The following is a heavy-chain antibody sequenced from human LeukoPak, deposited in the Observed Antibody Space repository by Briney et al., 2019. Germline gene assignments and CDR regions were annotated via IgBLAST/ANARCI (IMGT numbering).Heavy chain of an antibody. Sequence: ASVKVSCKASGYTFTGYYMHWVRQAPGQGLEWMGWINPNSGGTNYALKFQGRVTMTRDTSISTAYMELSRLRSDDTAVYYCARGLNNWNYRPPGFWGQGTLVTVSS. J-gene: IGHJ4*02. CDR2: INPNSGGT. D-gene: IGHD1-7*01. CDR1: GYTFTGYY. V-gene: IGHV1-2*02. CDR3: ARGLNNWNYRPPGF.